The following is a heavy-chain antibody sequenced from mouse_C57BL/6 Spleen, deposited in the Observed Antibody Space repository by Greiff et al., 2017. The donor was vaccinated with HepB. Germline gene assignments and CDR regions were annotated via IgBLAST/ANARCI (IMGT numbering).Heavy chain of an antibody. CDR1: GYTFTSYW. J-gene: IGHJ2*01. CDR2: IDPSDSYT. Sequence: QVQLQQPGAELVRPGTSVKLSCKASGYTFTSYWMHWVKQRPGQGLEWIGVIDPSDSYTNYNQKFKGKATLTVDTSSSKDYMQLSSLTSEDSAVYYCARIHGYYDYWGQGTTLTVSS. CDR3: ARIHGYYDY. V-gene: IGHV1-59*01. D-gene: IGHD2-3*01.